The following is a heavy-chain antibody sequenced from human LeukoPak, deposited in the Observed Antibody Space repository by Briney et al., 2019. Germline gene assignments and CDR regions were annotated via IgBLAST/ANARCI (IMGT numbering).Heavy chain of an antibody. D-gene: IGHD2-8*01. CDR3: ARDDCTNGVCYIDY. CDR1: GGSISSGGYY. J-gene: IGHJ4*02. CDR2: IYHSGST. Sequence: PSETLSLTCTVSGGSISSGGYYWSWIRQPPGKGLEWIGYIYHSGSTYYNPSLKSRVTISVDRSKNQFSLKLSSVTAADTAVYHCARDDCTNGVCYIDYWGQGTLVTVSS. V-gene: IGHV4-30-2*01.